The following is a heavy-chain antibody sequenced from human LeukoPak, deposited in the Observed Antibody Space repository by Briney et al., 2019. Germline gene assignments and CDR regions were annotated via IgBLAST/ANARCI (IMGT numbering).Heavy chain of an antibody. D-gene: IGHD4-11*01. CDR3: AKDFLQSYYYYYMDV. CDR1: GFTFDDYA. J-gene: IGHJ6*03. V-gene: IGHV3-9*01. Sequence: PGGSLRLSCAASGFTFDDYAMHWVRQAPGKGPEWVSGISWNSGSIGYADSVKGRFTISRDNAKNSLYLQMNSLRAEDTALYYCAKDFLQSYYYYYMDVWGKGTTVTVSS. CDR2: ISWNSGSI.